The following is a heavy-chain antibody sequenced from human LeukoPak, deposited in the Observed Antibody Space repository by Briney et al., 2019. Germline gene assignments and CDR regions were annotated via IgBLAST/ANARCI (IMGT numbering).Heavy chain of an antibody. D-gene: IGHD2-21*02. Sequence: GGSLRLSCAAPGFTFSSYWMSWVRQAPGKGLEWVANIKQDGSEKYYVDSVKGRFTISRDNAKNSLYLQMNSLRAEDTAVYYCAREIYCGGDCYYYFDYWGQGTLVTVSS. V-gene: IGHV3-7*01. CDR1: GFTFSSYW. J-gene: IGHJ4*02. CDR3: AREIYCGGDCYYYFDY. CDR2: IKQDGSEK.